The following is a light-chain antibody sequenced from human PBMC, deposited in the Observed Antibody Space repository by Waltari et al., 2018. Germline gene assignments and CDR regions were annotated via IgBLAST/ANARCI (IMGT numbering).Light chain of an antibody. CDR1: QAIDTS. V-gene: IGKV1-5*03. CDR2: RSA. CDR3: QQYSSYGKYT. J-gene: IGKJ2*01. Sequence: DIQMNQSPSTLSAYVGDRVTITCRASQAIDTSSAWYQQKPGKAPNLLIYRSATLEGWVSSRFSGRGSGTDFTLTISSLQPDDFATYYCQQYSSYGKYTFGQGTKLEIK.